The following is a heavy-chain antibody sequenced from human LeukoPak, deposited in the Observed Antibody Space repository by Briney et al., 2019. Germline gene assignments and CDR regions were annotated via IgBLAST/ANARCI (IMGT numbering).Heavy chain of an antibody. CDR3: ARSGSGSYSLIFFDY. CDR1: GGSFSGYY. V-gene: IGHV4-34*01. CDR2: INHSGST. J-gene: IGHJ4*02. Sequence: KPSETLSLTCAVYGGSFSGYYWSWIRQPPGKGLEWIGEINHSGSTNYNPSLKSRVTISVDTSKNQFSLKLSSVTAADTAVYYCARSGSGSYSLIFFDYWGQGTLVTVSS. D-gene: IGHD3-10*01.